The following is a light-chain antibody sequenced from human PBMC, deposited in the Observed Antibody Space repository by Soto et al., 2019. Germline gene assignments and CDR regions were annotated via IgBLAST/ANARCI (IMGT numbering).Light chain of an antibody. V-gene: IGKV3-15*01. CDR2: GAS. CDR1: QSVSSN. J-gene: IGKJ4*01. CDR3: QHYNNWPVT. Sequence: EIVMTQSPATLSVSPGERVTLSCRASQSVSSNLAWYQQKPDQAPRLLIYGASTRATGIPARFSGSGSGTEFTLTISSLQSEDFALYYCQHYNNWPVTFGGGTKVDI.